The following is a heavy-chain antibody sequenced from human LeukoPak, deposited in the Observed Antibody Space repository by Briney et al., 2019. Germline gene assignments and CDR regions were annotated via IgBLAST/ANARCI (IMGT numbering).Heavy chain of an antibody. D-gene: IGHD2-15*01. CDR2: ISSSSSYI. CDR1: GFTFSSYS. CDR3: ARGGYYCSGGSCDFDY. V-gene: IGHV3-21*01. J-gene: IGHJ4*02. Sequence: GGSLRLSCAASGFTFSSYSMNWVRQAPGKGLEWVSSISSSSSYIYYADSVKGRFTISRDNAKNSLYLQMNSLRAEDTAVYYCARGGYYCSGGSCDFDYWGQGTLVTVSS.